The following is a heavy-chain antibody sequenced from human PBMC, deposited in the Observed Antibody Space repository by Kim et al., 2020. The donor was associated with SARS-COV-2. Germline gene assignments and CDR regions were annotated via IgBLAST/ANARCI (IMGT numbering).Heavy chain of an antibody. CDR1: GYSFSSYW. CDR3: VRHPSVPLAPYTIDS. D-gene: IGHD3-10*01. Sequence: GESLKISCEGSGYSFSSYWIGWVRQMPGKGVEWRAIIYPGDSDSKYRPCFQGQVTISADDSSSTAYLHCRSLKASDTAMYYCVRHPSVPLAPYTIDSWGQRSLVTVS. V-gene: IGHV5-51*01. CDR2: IYPGDSDS. J-gene: IGHJ4*02.